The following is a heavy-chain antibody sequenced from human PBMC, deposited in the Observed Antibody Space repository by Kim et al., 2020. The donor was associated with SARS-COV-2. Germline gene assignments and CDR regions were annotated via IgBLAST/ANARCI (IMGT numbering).Heavy chain of an antibody. Sequence: SVKGRFTISRDNAKNSLYLQMNSLRDEDTAVYYCARGAARPYMVRGVSYYWGQGTLVTVSS. V-gene: IGHV3-48*02. D-gene: IGHD3-10*01. J-gene: IGHJ4*02. CDR3: ARGAARPYMVRGVSYY.